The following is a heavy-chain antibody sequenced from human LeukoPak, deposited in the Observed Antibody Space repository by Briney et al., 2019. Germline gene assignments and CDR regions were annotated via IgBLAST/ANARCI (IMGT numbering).Heavy chain of an antibody. CDR1: GFSFSSHA. J-gene: IGHJ4*01. V-gene: IGHV3-23*01. CDR3: AKDRHYESRGGTFFFDN. CDR2: MSGRGDSA. Sequence: PGGSLRLSCAASGFSFSSHAMAWVRQAPGKGLDYVAGMSGRGDSAYYADSVEGRFTISRDNANNTLYLAMDSLRAEDTAIYYCAKDRHYESRGGTFFFDNWGQGPLVTVSS. D-gene: IGHD3-22*01.